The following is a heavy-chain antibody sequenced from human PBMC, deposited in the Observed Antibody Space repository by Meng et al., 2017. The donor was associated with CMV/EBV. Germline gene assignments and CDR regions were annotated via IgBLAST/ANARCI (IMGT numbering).Heavy chain of an antibody. D-gene: IGHD5-18*01. Sequence: GSLRLSCTVSGGSISSYYWSWIRQPPGKGLEWIGYIYYSGSTNYNPSLKSRVTISVDTSKNQFSLKLSSVTAADTAVYYCARAADTAMVLYVWGQGTTVTVSS. V-gene: IGHV4-59*01. CDR2: IYYSGST. CDR1: GGSISSYY. CDR3: ARAADTAMVLYV. J-gene: IGHJ6*02.